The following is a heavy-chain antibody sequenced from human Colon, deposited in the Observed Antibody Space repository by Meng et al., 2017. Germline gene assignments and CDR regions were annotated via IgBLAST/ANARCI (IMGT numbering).Heavy chain of an antibody. V-gene: IGHV4-4*02. CDR2: IFHSGTS. Sequence: QVQLQGPGPGLGKPSGTLSLTGAGSGASISGDNWWSWVRQTQGKGLEWLGEIFHSGTSNYNPSLKSRVTISVDKSKNQFSLRLSSVTAADTAVYYCARRNSNNWFDPWGQGILVTVSS. CDR3: ARRNSNNWFDP. J-gene: IGHJ5*02. CDR1: GASISGDNW. D-gene: IGHD2/OR15-2a*01.